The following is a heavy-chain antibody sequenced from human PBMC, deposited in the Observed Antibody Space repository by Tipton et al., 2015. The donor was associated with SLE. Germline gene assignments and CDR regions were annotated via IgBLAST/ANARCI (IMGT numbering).Heavy chain of an antibody. J-gene: IGHJ4*02. V-gene: IGHV4-38-2*02. Sequence: TLSLTCTVSGYSISSDYYWGWIRQPPGKGLEWIGSIYHSGSTYYNPSLKSRVTISVDTSKNQFSLKLSSVTAADTAVYYCARNYYDSSGYYSYYFDYWGQGTLVTVSS. D-gene: IGHD3-22*01. CDR3: ARNYYDSSGYYSYYFDY. CDR1: GYSISSDYY. CDR2: IYHSGST.